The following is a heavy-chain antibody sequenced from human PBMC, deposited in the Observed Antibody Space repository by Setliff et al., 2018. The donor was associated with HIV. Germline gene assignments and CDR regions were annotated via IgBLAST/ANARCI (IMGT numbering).Heavy chain of an antibody. V-gene: IGHV1-18*01. CDR1: GYIFGNYG. CDR3: TRGPWSKVVTTDTFDI. Sequence: GASVKVSCKASGYIFGNYGINWVRQAPGQGLEWMGWISGHNGNTNSARKVQGRVIMTTDTSTSTAYMELRSLRFDDAAVYYCTRGPWSKVVTTDTFDIWGQGTMVTVSS. CDR2: ISGHNGNT. D-gene: IGHD1-26*01. J-gene: IGHJ3*02.